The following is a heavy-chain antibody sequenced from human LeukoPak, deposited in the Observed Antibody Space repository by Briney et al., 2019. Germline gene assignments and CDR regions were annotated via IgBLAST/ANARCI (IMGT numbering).Heavy chain of an antibody. Sequence: SVKVSCKASGVTFSSYAISWVRQAPGQGLEWMGGIIPIFGTANYAQKFQGRFTITTDESASTAYMGLSSLRSEDTAVYYCARGSIAAAGTGPDYYYYYMDVWGKGTTVTVSS. CDR3: ARGSIAAAGTGPDYYYYYMDV. CDR1: GVTFSSYA. CDR2: IIPIFGTA. J-gene: IGHJ6*03. D-gene: IGHD6-13*01. V-gene: IGHV1-69*05.